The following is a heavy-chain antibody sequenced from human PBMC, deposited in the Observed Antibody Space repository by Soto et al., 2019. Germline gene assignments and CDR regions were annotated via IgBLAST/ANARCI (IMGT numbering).Heavy chain of an antibody. CDR1: GYTFTGYY. J-gene: IGHJ6*02. D-gene: IGHD2-21*01. V-gene: IGHV1-2*02. CDR2: IDPNSGGT. Sequence: QVQLVQSGGEVKKPGASVKVSCKASGYTFTGYYLHWVRQAPGQGLEWMGWIDPNSGGTNYAQNFQGRVTMTRDTSIRTVYMELNRLRSDDTAVYYCATVGFHFYHAIDVWGQGTTVTVSS. CDR3: ATVGFHFYHAIDV.